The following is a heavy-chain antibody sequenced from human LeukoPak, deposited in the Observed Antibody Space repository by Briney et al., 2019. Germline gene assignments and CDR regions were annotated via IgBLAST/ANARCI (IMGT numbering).Heavy chain of an antibody. CDR2: ISGSGGST. D-gene: IGHD2-2*01. V-gene: IGHV3-23*01. CDR1: GFTFSSYG. Sequence: GGSLRLSCAASGFTFSSYGMSWVRQAPGKGLEWVSAISGSGGSTYYADSVKGRFTISRDNSKNTLYLQMNSLRAEDTAVYYCAIGRHCSSTSCYGLGYYMDVWGKGTTVTISS. J-gene: IGHJ6*03. CDR3: AIGRHCSSTSCYGLGYYMDV.